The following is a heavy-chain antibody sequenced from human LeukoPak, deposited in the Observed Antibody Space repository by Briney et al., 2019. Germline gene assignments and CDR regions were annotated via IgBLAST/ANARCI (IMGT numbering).Heavy chain of an antibody. J-gene: IGHJ5*02. V-gene: IGHV1-8*01. CDR3: ARGSPSPLRYFDWSPDNWFDP. CDR1: GYTFTSYD. CDR2: MNPNSGNT. Sequence: ASVKVSCKASGYTFTSYDINWVRQATGQGLEWMGWMNPNSGNTGYAQKFQGRVTMTRNTSISTAYVELSSLRSEDTAVYYCARGSPSPLRYFDWSPDNWFDPWGQGTLVTVSS. D-gene: IGHD3-9*01.